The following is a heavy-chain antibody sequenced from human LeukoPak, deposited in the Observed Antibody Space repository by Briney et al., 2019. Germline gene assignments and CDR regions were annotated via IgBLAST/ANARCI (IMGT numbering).Heavy chain of an antibody. CDR3: ATTGGSGWYGPNWYFDL. CDR1: GFTFRSYA. CDR2: ISGSGGST. J-gene: IGHJ2*01. V-gene: IGHV3-23*01. Sequence: GGSLRLSCAASGFTFRSYAMSWVRPAPGKGLEWVSAISGSGGSTYYADSVKGRFTIARDNSKNTLYLQMNSLRAEDTAVYYCATTGGSGWYGPNWYFDLWGRGTLVTVSS. D-gene: IGHD6-19*01.